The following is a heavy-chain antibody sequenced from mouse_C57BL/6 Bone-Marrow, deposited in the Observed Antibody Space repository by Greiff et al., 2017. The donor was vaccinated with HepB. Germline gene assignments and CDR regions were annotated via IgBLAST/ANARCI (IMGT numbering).Heavy chain of an antibody. CDR2: VNSDGGST. CDR3: ARHGDYDGVGAMDY. V-gene: IGHV5-2*01. J-gene: IGHJ4*01. D-gene: IGHD2-4*01. Sequence: EVQLVESGGGLVQPGESLKLSCESNEYEFPSHDMSWVRKTPEKRLELVAAVNSDGGSTYYPDTMERRFIISRDNTKKTLYLQMSSLRAEDTALYYCARHGDYDGVGAMDYWGQGTSVTVSS. CDR1: EYEFPSHD.